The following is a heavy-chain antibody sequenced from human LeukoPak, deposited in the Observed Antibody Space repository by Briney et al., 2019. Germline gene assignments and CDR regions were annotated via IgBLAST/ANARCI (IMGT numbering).Heavy chain of an antibody. Sequence: ASVKVSCKASGYTFTSYGISWVRQAPGQGLEWMGWIGAYNGNTNYAQKLQGRVTMTTDTSTSTAYMELRSLRSDDTAVYYCARGRHRRAVAGPYFDYWGQGTLVTVSS. CDR1: GYTFTSYG. D-gene: IGHD6-19*01. CDR3: ARGRHRRAVAGPYFDY. J-gene: IGHJ4*02. V-gene: IGHV1-18*01. CDR2: IGAYNGNT.